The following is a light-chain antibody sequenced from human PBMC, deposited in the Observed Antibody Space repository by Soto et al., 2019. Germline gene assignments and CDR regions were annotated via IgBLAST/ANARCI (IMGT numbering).Light chain of an antibody. V-gene: IGKV3-20*01. J-gene: IGKJ4*01. CDR1: QSVSSRF. Sequence: EIVLTQSPGTLSLSPGERATLSCRASQSVSSRFLAWYQQKPGQAPRLLIYGASSRATGIPDRFSGSGSGRDFTLTISRLEPEDFALYYCQQYGSSPALTFGGGTKVEIK. CDR2: GAS. CDR3: QQYGSSPALT.